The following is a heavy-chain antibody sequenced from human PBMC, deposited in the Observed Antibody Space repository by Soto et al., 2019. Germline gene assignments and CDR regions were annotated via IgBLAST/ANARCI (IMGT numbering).Heavy chain of an antibody. CDR3: ARLGSAQLQYYDFWSGPYYYMDV. D-gene: IGHD3-3*01. Sequence: GGSLRLSCAASGFTFSDYYMSWIRQAPGKGLEWVSYISSSGSTIYYADSVKGRFTISRDNAKNSLYLQMNSLRAEDTAVYYCARLGSAQLQYYDFWSGPYYYMDVWGKGTTVTVSS. V-gene: IGHV3-11*01. CDR2: ISSSGSTI. CDR1: GFTFSDYY. J-gene: IGHJ6*03.